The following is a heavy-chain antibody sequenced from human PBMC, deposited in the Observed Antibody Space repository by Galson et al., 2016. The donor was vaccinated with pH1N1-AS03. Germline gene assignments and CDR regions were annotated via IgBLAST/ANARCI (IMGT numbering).Heavy chain of an antibody. J-gene: IGHJ6*02. Sequence: SVKVSCQASGYTFTNYGVSWVRQAPGQGLEWMGGISSFNGYTTYAQKLQDRVTMTRDTSTSTAYMGLRGLRSDDTAVYFCARDAAYYYGMDVWGQGTTVIVS. CDR2: ISSFNGYT. V-gene: IGHV1-18*01. D-gene: IGHD6-25*01. CDR3: ARDAAYYYGMDV. CDR1: GYTFTNYG.